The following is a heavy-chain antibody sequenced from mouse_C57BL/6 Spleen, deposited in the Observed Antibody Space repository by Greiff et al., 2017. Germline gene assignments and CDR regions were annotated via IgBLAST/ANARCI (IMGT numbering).Heavy chain of an antibody. CDR2: ISYDGSN. CDR1: GYSITSGYY. V-gene: IGHV3-6*01. Sequence: DVKLQESGPGLVKPSQSLSLTCSVTGYSITSGYYWNWIRQFPGNKLEWMGYISYDGSNNYNPSLKNRISITRDTSKNQFFLKLNSVTTEDTATYYCASHGSYYAMDYWGQGTSVTVSS. D-gene: IGHD2-2*01. CDR3: ASHGSYYAMDY. J-gene: IGHJ4*01.